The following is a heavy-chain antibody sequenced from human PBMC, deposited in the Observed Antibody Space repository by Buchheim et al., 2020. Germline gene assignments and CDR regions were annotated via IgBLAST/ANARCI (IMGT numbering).Heavy chain of an antibody. CDR2: IYHSGST. CDR1: GGSISSSNW. D-gene: IGHD2-2*01. CDR3: ARQRSPSYQLLLSYYYYGMDV. V-gene: IGHV4-4*02. J-gene: IGHJ6*02. Sequence: QVRLQESGPGLVKPSGTLSLTCAVSGGSISSSNWWSWVRQPPGKGLEWIGEIYHSGSTNYNPSLKSRVTISVDKSKNQFSLKLSSVTAADTAVYYCARQRSPSYQLLLSYYYYGMDVWGQGTT.